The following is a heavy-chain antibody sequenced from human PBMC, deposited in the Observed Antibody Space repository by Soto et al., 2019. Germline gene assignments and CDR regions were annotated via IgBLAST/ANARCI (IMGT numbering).Heavy chain of an antibody. CDR3: SRSRITIFGVVDAFDI. D-gene: IGHD3-3*01. J-gene: IGHJ3*02. CDR1: GFTFDDYA. Sequence: GGSLRLSCAASGFTFDDYAMHWVRQAPGKGPEWVSLISGDGGSTYYADSVKGRFTISRDNSKNSLYLQMNSLRTEDTALYYCSRSRITIFGVVDAFDIWGQGTMVTVSS. CDR2: ISGDGGST. V-gene: IGHV3-43*02.